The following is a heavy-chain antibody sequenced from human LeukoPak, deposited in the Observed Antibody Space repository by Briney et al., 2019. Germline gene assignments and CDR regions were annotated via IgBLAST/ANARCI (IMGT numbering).Heavy chain of an antibody. J-gene: IGHJ4*02. Sequence: ASVKVSCKASGYTFTGYYMHWVRQAPGQGLEWMGWISAYNGNTNYAQKLQGRVTMTTDTSTSTAYMELRSLRSDDTAVYYCASLSGYSSSWYGGWGQGTLVTVSS. CDR1: GYTFTGYY. CDR2: ISAYNGNT. V-gene: IGHV1-18*04. CDR3: ASLSGYSSSWYGG. D-gene: IGHD6-13*01.